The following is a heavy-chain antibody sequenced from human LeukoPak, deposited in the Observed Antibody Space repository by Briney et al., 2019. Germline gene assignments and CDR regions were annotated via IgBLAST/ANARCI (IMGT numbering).Heavy chain of an antibody. CDR2: ISYDGSNK. V-gene: IGHV3-30-3*01. D-gene: IGHD2-15*01. J-gene: IGHJ6*02. Sequence: PGGSLRLSCAASGFSFSSNWMTWVRQAPGKGLEWVAVISYDGSNKYYADSVKGRFTISRDNSKNTLYLQMNSLRAEDTAVYYCARDRLDCSGGSCYSENYYYYYYGMDVWGQGTTVTVSS. CDR1: GFSFSSNW. CDR3: ARDRLDCSGGSCYSENYYYYYYGMDV.